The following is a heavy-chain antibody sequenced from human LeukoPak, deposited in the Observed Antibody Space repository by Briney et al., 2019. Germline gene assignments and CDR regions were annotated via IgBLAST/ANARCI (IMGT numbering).Heavy chain of an antibody. D-gene: IGHD3-3*01. Sequence: GASVKVSCKASGYTFTSYYMHWVRQAPGQGLEWMGIINPSGGSTSYAQKFQGRVTMTRDMSTSTVYMELSSLRSEDTAVYYCASQELETYYMDVWGKGTTVTVSS. CDR3: ASQELETYYMDV. CDR2: INPSGGST. J-gene: IGHJ6*03. CDR1: GYTFTSYY. V-gene: IGHV1-46*01.